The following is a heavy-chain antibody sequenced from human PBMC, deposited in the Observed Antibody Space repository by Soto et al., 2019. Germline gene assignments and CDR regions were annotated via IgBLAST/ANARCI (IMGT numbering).Heavy chain of an antibody. CDR1: GFTFDDYA. V-gene: IGHV3-9*01. CDR3: VKDESINWYSGHFRH. Sequence: GGSLRLSCAASGFTFDDYAMRWVRQAPGKGLEWVSGINWNSGSIGYGDSVKGRFAISRDNAKNSLHLQMNSLSAEDTAFYYCVKDESINWYSGHFRHWGQGTLVTVSS. CDR2: INWNSGSI. J-gene: IGHJ1*01. D-gene: IGHD6-13*01.